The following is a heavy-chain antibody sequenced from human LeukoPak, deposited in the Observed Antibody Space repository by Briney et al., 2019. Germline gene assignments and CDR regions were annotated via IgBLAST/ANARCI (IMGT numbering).Heavy chain of an antibody. CDR3: AKASHCSSTSCYLDY. J-gene: IGHJ4*02. CDR2: ISWNSGSI. CDR1: GFTFDDYA. V-gene: IGHV3-9*01. Sequence: GRSQRLSCAASGFTFDDYAMHWVRQAPGKGLEWVSGISWNSGSIGYADSVKGRFTISRDNAKNSLYLQMNSLRAEDTALYYCAKASHCSSTSCYLDYWGQGTLVTVSS. D-gene: IGHD2-2*01.